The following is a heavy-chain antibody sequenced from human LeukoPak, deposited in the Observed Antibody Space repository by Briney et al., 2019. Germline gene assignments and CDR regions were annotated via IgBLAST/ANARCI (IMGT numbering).Heavy chain of an antibody. Sequence: RSSETPSLTCTVSGGSISTYYWSWVRQSPGKGLEWIGSIYYSGSTYYNPSLKSRVTISVDTSKNQFSLRLSSVTAADTAVYFCARHRPDYSSTSNRNWFDPWGQGTLVTVSS. J-gene: IGHJ5*02. CDR1: GGSISTYY. CDR3: ARHRPDYSSTSNRNWFDP. V-gene: IGHV4-59*08. D-gene: IGHD6-13*01. CDR2: IYYSGST.